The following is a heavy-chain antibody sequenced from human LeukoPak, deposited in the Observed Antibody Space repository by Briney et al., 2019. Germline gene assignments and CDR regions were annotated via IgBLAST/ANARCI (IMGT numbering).Heavy chain of an antibody. CDR2: INPNSGGT. D-gene: IGHD3/OR15-3a*01. CDR3: ARESGISRWTNWFDP. Sequence: ASVKVSCKASGYTFTGYYMHWVRQAPGQGLEWMGRINPNSGGTNYAQKFQGRVTMTRDTSISTAYMELSRLRSDDTAVYYCARESGISRWTNWFDPWGQGTLVTVSS. V-gene: IGHV1-2*06. CDR1: GYTFTGYY. J-gene: IGHJ5*02.